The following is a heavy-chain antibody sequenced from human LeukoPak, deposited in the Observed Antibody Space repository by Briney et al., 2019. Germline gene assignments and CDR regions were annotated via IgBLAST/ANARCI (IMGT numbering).Heavy chain of an antibody. CDR2: INHSGSA. CDR1: GGSFSGYY. Sequence: SETLSLTCAVYGGSFSGYYCAWIRQTPGKGLEWIGEINHSGSANYNPSLKSRVTISVDMSKNRFSLKLSSVTAAQTAVCYCGRGLRVEFCSGGSCYRFDYGGQGPLFT. CDR3: GRGLRVEFCSGGSCYRFDY. D-gene: IGHD2-15*01. V-gene: IGHV4-34*01. J-gene: IGHJ4*02.